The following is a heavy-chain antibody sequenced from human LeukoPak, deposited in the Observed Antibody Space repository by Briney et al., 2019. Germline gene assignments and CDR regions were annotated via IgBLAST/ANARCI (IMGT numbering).Heavy chain of an antibody. J-gene: IGHJ4*02. Sequence: SETLSLTCTVPGGSISSSSYYWGWIRQPPGKGLEWIGSIYYSGSTYYNPSLKSRVTISVDTSKNQFSLKLSSVTAADTAVYYCASLSRSGSYPDYWGQGTLVTVSS. CDR3: ASLSRSGSYPDY. V-gene: IGHV4-39*07. CDR1: GGSISSSSYY. CDR2: IYYSGST. D-gene: IGHD1-26*01.